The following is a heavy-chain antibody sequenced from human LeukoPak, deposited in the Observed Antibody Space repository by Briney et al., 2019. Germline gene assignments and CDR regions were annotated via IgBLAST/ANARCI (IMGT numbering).Heavy chain of an antibody. CDR1: GYTFSDYY. Sequence: GATVKISCKASGYTFSDYYMHWVQQAPGKGLEWMGRVDPEDGETIYAEMFQGRVTITADTSTATAYMELSSLGSDDTAVYYCATDTISNYHYYMDVWGKGTTVTVSS. CDR3: ATDTISNYHYYMDV. D-gene: IGHD3-10*01. V-gene: IGHV1-69-2*01. CDR2: VDPEDGET. J-gene: IGHJ6*03.